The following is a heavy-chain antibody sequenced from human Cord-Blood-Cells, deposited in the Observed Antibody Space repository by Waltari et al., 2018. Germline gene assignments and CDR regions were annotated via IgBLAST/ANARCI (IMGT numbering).Heavy chain of an antibody. Sequence: QLQLQESGPGLVKPSETLSLTCTVSGGPISSSSYYWGWICQPPGKGLEWIGSIYYSGSTYYNPSLKSRVTISVDTSKNQFSLKLSSVTAADTAVYYCARQGGMTTVTHFDYWGQGTLVTVSS. J-gene: IGHJ4*02. CDR3: ARQGGMTTVTHFDY. D-gene: IGHD4-17*01. CDR1: GGPISSSSYY. CDR2: IYYSGST. V-gene: IGHV4-39*07.